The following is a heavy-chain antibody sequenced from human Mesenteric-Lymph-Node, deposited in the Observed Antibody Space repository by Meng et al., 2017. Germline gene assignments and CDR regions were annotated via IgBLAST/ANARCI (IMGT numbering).Heavy chain of an antibody. V-gene: IGHV1-58*02. J-gene: IGHJ4*02. Sequence: SVKVSCKASGFTFTSSAMQWVRQARGQRLEWIGWIVVGSGNTNYAQKFQERVTITRDMSTSTAYMELRSLRSDDTAVYYCARGPSYCSSTSCYLDYWGQGTLVTVSS. CDR3: ARGPSYCSSTSCYLDY. D-gene: IGHD2-2*01. CDR2: IVVGSGNT. CDR1: GFTFTSSA.